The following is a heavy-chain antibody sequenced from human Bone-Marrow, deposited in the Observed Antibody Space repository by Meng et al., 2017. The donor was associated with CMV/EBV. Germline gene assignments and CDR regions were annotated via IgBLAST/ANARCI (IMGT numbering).Heavy chain of an antibody. V-gene: IGHV1-2*06. J-gene: IGHJ4*02. D-gene: IGHD6-6*01. Sequence: QISCKASGYTLTDSSTHWLRQAPGQRLEWMGRINPNSGGTDYAQKFQGRVTVTRDTSINTAYMELNRLRSDDTAVYYCARGSASSYWGQGTLVTVSS. CDR3: ARGSASSY. CDR1: GYTLTDSS. CDR2: INPNSGGT.